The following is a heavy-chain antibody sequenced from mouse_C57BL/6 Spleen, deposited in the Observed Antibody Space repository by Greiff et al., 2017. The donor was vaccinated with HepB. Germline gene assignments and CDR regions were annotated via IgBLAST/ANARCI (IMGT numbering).Heavy chain of an antibody. J-gene: IGHJ2*01. Sequence: EVKLVESGGDLVKPGGSLKLSCAASGFTFSSYGMSWVRQTPDKRLEWVATISSGGSYTYYPDSVKGRFTISRDNAKNTLYLQMSSLKSEDTAMYYCARGLDTAGRYPLFDYWGQGTTLTVSS. CDR2: ISSGGSYT. CDR3: ARGLDTAGRYPLFDY. CDR1: GFTFSSYG. V-gene: IGHV5-6*01. D-gene: IGHD1-2*01.